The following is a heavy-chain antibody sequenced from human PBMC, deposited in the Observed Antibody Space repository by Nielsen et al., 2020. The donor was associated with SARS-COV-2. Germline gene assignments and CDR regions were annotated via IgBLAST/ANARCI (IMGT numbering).Heavy chain of an antibody. CDR3: ARDLIVVVVAATGGFDP. CDR1: GYTFTSYA. D-gene: IGHD2-15*01. J-gene: IGHJ5*02. Sequence: ASVKVSCKASGYTFTSYAMHWVRQAPGQRLEWMGWINAGNGNTKYSQKFPGRVTITRDTSASTAYMELSSLRSEDTAVYYCARDLIVVVVAATGGFDPWGQGTLVTVSS. CDR2: INAGNGNT. V-gene: IGHV1-3*01.